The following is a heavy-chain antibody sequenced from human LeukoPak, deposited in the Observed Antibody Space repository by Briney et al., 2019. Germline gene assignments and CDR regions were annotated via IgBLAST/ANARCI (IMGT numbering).Heavy chain of an antibody. CDR2: ISYDGSNK. D-gene: IGHD3-10*01. CDR1: GFTFSSYA. Sequence: SGGSLRLSCAASGFTFSSYAMHWVRQTPGKGLEWVAVISYDGSNKYYADSVKGRFTISRDNSKNTLYLQMNSLRAEDTAVYYCARGISTRRVRGVIGYWGQGTLVTVSS. CDR3: ARGISTRRVRGVIGY. J-gene: IGHJ4*02. V-gene: IGHV3-30-3*01.